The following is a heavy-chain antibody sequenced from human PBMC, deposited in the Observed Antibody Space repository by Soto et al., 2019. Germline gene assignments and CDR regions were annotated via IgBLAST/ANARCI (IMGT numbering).Heavy chain of an antibody. J-gene: IGHJ5*02. CDR3: ARGSYVFWSGYGDSNNWFDP. D-gene: IGHD3-3*01. V-gene: IGHV4-59*01. Sequence: ASETLSLTCTVSGGSISSYYWSWIRQPPEKGLEWIGYIYYSGSTNYNPSLQSRVTISVDTSKNQFSLKLSSVTAADTAVYYCARGSYVFWSGYGDSNNWFDPWGQGTPVTVSS. CDR2: IYYSGST. CDR1: GGSISSYY.